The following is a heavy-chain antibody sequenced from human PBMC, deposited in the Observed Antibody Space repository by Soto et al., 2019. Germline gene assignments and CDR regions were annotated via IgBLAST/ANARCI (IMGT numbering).Heavy chain of an antibody. D-gene: IGHD6-13*01. CDR1: GGSISSSNYY. CDR3: ARLDIAAADLDY. Sequence: QLQLQESGPGLVKPSETLSLTCTVSGGSISSSNYYWGWIRQPPGKGLAWIGSVFYSGSTYYNPSLKSRVTISVDTSNNQFSLKLSSVTAADTAVYYCARLDIAAADLDYWGQGTLVTVSS. CDR2: VFYSGST. J-gene: IGHJ4*02. V-gene: IGHV4-39*01.